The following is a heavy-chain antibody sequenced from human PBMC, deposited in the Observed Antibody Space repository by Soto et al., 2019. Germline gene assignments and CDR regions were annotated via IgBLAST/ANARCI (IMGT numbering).Heavy chain of an antibody. CDR2: VYVDDSDT. CDR1: GYRFTSDW. D-gene: IGHD3-10*01. CDR3: TRVRLLSGLFRSFDY. V-gene: IGHV5-51*01. J-gene: IGHJ4*02. Sequence: LKSSGEDSGYRFTSDWIAWGRQMPGKGLEWMGIVYVDDSDTKYRQSFGGQVTISDDKTLNSAYLQRTRLRASDTDKYYGTRVRLLSGLFRSFDYWGQGTQVTVSS.